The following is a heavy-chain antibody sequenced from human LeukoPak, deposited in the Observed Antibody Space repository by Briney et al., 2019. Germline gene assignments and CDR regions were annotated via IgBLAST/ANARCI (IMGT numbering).Heavy chain of an antibody. CDR3: ARGPEEYSSSSSPTHFDY. Sequence: MSSETLSLTCTVSGGSISSGDYYWSWIRQPPGKGLEWIGYIYYSGSTNYNPSLKSRVTISVDTSKNQFSLKLSSVTAADTAVYYCARGPEEYSSSSSPTHFDYWGQGTLVTVSS. J-gene: IGHJ4*02. V-gene: IGHV4-30-4*01. CDR1: GGSISSGDYY. D-gene: IGHD6-6*01. CDR2: IYYSGST.